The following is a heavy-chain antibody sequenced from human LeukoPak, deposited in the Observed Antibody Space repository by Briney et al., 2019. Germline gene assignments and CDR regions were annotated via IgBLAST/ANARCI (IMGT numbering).Heavy chain of an antibody. J-gene: IGHJ4*02. CDR1: GFTFSSYE. Sequence: GGSLRLSCAASGFTFSSYEMNWVRQAPGKGLEWVSYISSSGSTIYYADSVKGRFTISRDNAKNSLYLQMNSLRAEDTAVYYCAREVRDYYDSSGYFFDYWGQGTLVTVSS. V-gene: IGHV3-48*03. CDR2: ISSSGSTI. D-gene: IGHD3-22*01. CDR3: AREVRDYYDSSGYFFDY.